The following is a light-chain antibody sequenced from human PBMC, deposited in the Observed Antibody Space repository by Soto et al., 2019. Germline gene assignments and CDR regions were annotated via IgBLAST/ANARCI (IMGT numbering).Light chain of an antibody. J-gene: IGKJ4*01. CDR3: QRYDSAPLT. CDR2: AAS. Sequence: QMTQSPSSLSAYVEDRVTIACRASQGISNFLAWYQQKPGKVPKLLIYAASTLQSGVPSRFSGSGSGTDFTLTISSLQPVDVATYYCQRYDSAPLTFGGGTKVDI. CDR1: QGISNF. V-gene: IGKV1-27*01.